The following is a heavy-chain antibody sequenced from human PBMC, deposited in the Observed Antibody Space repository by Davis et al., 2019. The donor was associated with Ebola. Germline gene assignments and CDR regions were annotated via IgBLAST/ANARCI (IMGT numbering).Heavy chain of an antibody. V-gene: IGHV3-7*01. CDR3: ARDIPQKGGFDP. J-gene: IGHJ5*02. CDR1: GFTFTGHW. CDR2: IRPVGSDK. Sequence: GESLKISCTASGFTFTGHWMTWVRQAPGKGLEWVANIRPVGSDKNYVDSVKGRFTISRDNAKNSLYLQMNSLRAEDTALYYCARDIPQKGGFDPWGQGTLVAVST.